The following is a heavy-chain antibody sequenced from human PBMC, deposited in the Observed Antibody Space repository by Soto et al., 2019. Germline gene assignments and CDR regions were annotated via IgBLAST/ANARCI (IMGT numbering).Heavy chain of an antibody. J-gene: IGHJ4*02. CDR3: VRGGGNDPFEY. D-gene: IGHD5-12*01. CDR2: ITHLENT. CDR1: GASITYGGYS. V-gene: IGHV4-30-2*06. Sequence: QLRLQESGSGVVETSESLSLTCTVFGASITYGGYSWSWIRQSPGRGLEWIGHITHLENTYFNPSFKSRLSMSIDRANNQFSLKLTSMTAADKGRYFCVRGGGNDPFEYWGQGILVTVSS.